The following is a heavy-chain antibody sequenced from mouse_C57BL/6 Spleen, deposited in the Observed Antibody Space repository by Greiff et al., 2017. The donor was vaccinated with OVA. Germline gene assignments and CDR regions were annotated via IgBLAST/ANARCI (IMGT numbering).Heavy chain of an antibody. Sequence: QVQLKQPGAELVKPGASVKMSCKASGYTFTSYWITWVKQRPGQGLEWIGDIYPGSGSTNYNEKFKSKATLTADTSSSTAYMQLSSLTSEDSAVYYCAREFITTVVDYWGQGTTLTVSS. J-gene: IGHJ2*01. D-gene: IGHD1-1*01. V-gene: IGHV1-55*01. CDR3: AREFITTVVDY. CDR1: GYTFTSYW. CDR2: IYPGSGST.